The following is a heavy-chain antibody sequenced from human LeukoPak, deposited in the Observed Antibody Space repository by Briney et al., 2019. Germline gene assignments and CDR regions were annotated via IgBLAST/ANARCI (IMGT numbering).Heavy chain of an antibody. CDR2: ISRGTTTI. CDR1: GFTFSTYS. CDR3: ARSISGYYSGAFDI. V-gene: IGHV3-48*02. J-gene: IGHJ3*02. D-gene: IGHD3-22*01. Sequence: GGSLRLSCVASGFTFSTYSMNWVRQAPGKGLEWISYISRGTTTIYYADSVKGRFTISRGSAKNSLFLQMNSLRDEDTAVYYCARSISGYYSGAFDIWGQGTMVTVSS.